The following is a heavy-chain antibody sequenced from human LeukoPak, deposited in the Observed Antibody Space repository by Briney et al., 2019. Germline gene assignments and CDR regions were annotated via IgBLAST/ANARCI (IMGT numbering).Heavy chain of an antibody. V-gene: IGHV3-66*01. Sequence: GGSLRLSCAASGFIVSSYYMTWVRQAPGKGLEWVSVIYTGGSTYYADSVKGRVAISRDNSKNTVFLQMNSVRAEDTAVYYCARSYSNHLFGMDVWGQGTTVTVSS. CDR2: IYTGGST. CDR3: ARSYSNHLFGMDV. J-gene: IGHJ6*02. CDR1: GFIVSSYY. D-gene: IGHD4-11*01.